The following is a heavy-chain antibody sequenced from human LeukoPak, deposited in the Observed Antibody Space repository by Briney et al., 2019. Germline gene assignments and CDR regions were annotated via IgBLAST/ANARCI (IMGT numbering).Heavy chain of an antibody. CDR1: GGSISSGGYS. Sequence: SETLSLTCAVSGGSISSGGYSWSWIRQPPGKGLEWIGYIYHSGSTNYNPSLKSRVTISVDRSKNQFSLKLSSVTAADTAAYYCARTSIAARRANAFDIWGQGTMVTVSS. CDR3: ARTSIAARRANAFDI. D-gene: IGHD6-6*01. CDR2: IYHSGST. V-gene: IGHV4-30-2*01. J-gene: IGHJ3*02.